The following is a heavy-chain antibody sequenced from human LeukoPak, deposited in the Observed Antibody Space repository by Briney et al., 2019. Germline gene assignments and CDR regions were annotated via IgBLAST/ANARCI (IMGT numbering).Heavy chain of an antibody. Sequence: SETLSLTCTVSGGSISSYYWSWIRQPPGKGLEWIGYIYYSGGTNYNPSLKSRVTISVDTSKNQFSLKLSSVTAADTAVYYCARGGGYYGSGSYPDYWGQGTLVTVSS. D-gene: IGHD3-10*01. J-gene: IGHJ4*02. V-gene: IGHV4-59*01. CDR1: GGSISSYY. CDR2: IYYSGGT. CDR3: ARGGGYYGSGSYPDY.